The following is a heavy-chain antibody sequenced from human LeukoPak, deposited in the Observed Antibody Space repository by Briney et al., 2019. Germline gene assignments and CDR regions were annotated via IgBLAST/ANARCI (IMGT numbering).Heavy chain of an antibody. Sequence: GGSLRLSCAASGFTFSSYAMSWVRQAPGKGLEWVSVIYSGGSTYYADSLKGRFTISRDNSKNTLYLQMNSLRAEDTAVYYCARDIYGGNSKGDYWGQGTLVTVSS. V-gene: IGHV3-66*01. CDR3: ARDIYGGNSKGDY. J-gene: IGHJ4*02. CDR1: GFTFSSYA. D-gene: IGHD4-23*01. CDR2: IYSGGST.